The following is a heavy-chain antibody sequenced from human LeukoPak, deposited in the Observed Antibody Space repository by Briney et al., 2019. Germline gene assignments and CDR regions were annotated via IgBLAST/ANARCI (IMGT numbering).Heavy chain of an antibody. D-gene: IGHD4-11*01. CDR3: AKVDYSNYIFDY. CDR1: GFTFAGYV. Sequence: GGSLRLSCAASGFTFAGYVMNWVRQAPGKGLEWVSGISGSGGNTYYADSVKGRFTISRDNSKSTLYLQMNSLRAEDTAVYYCAKVDYSNYIFDYWGQGTLVTVSS. V-gene: IGHV3-23*01. J-gene: IGHJ4*02. CDR2: ISGSGGNT.